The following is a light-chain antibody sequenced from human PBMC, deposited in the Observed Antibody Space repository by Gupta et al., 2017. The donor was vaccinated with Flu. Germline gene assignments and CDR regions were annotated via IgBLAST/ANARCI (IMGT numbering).Light chain of an antibody. Sequence: NCKASQSVLYSSNNKNYLAWYQQKPGQPPKLLIYWASTRESGVPDRFSGSGSGTDFTLTISSLQAEDVAVYYCQQYYSTPWTFGQGTKVEIK. CDR1: QSVLYSSNNKNY. CDR2: WAS. CDR3: QQYYSTPWT. J-gene: IGKJ1*01. V-gene: IGKV4-1*01.